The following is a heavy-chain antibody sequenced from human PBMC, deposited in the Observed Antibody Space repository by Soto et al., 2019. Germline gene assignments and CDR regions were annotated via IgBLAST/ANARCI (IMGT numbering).Heavy chain of an antibody. CDR3: ARERRDIVVVVAATAGYFDL. CDR2: INPSGGGT. CDR1: GNTFTSYY. V-gene: IGHV1-46*01. D-gene: IGHD2-15*01. Sequence: ASVKVSCKASGNTFTSYYINWVRQAPGQELEWMGKINPSGGGTSYAQKFQGRVTMTRDTSTSTVYMELSSLRSEDTAVYYCARERRDIVVVVAATAGYFDLWGRGTLVTVSS. J-gene: IGHJ2*01.